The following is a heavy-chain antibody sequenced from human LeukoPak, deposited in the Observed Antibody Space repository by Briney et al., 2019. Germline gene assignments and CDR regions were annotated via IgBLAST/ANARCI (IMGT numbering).Heavy chain of an antibody. CDR1: GYTFTSYG. V-gene: IGHV1-18*01. D-gene: IGHD6-6*01. J-gene: IGHJ5*02. Sequence: GASVKVSCKASGYTFTSYGISWVRQAPGQGLEWMGWISAYSGNTNYAQKLQGRVTMTTDTSTSTAYMELRSLRSDDTAVYYCARGAVRIAARGGWFDPWGQGTLVTVSS. CDR2: ISAYSGNT. CDR3: ARGAVRIAARGGWFDP.